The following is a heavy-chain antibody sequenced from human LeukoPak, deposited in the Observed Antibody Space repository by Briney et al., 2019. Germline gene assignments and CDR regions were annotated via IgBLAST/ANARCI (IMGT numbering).Heavy chain of an antibody. V-gene: IGHV3-30*18. CDR3: AKKAFDSGSYHRFDP. CDR2: ISYDGSNK. CDR1: GFTFSNYG. Sequence: PGRSLRLSCAASGFTFSNYGMHWVRQAPGKGLEWVAFISYDGSNKYYADSVKGRFTISRDNSKNTVSLQMNSLRAEDTAVYYCAKKAFDSGSYHRFDPWGQGTLVTVSS. J-gene: IGHJ5*02. D-gene: IGHD3-10*01.